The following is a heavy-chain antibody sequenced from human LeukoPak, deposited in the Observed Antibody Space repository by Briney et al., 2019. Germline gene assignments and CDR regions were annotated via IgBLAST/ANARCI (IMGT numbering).Heavy chain of an antibody. V-gene: IGHV3-7*04. D-gene: IGHD2-15*01. J-gene: IGHJ4*02. CDR3: ARGDKFSGDY. CDR1: GFTFSTYW. Sequence: PGGSLRLTCAASGFTFSTYWMSWVRQAPGKGLEWVANIHQDGNEKYYADSVKGRFTISRDNAKNSLYLQMNSLRAEDPAVHYCARGDKFSGDYWGQGTLVTVSS. CDR2: IHQDGNEK.